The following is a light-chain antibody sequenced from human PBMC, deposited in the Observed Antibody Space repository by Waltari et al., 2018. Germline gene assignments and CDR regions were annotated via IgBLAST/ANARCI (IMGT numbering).Light chain of an antibody. J-gene: IGKJ4*01. CDR1: QSVSSY. CDR3: QQRSNWPPIT. CDR2: DAS. Sequence: EIVLTQSPATLSLSPGERATLSCRASQSVSSYLAWYQQKPGQAPRLLIYDASNSATGIPARFSGSGSRTDFTLTISSLEPEDFAVYYCQQRSNWPPITFGGGTKVEIK. V-gene: IGKV3-11*01.